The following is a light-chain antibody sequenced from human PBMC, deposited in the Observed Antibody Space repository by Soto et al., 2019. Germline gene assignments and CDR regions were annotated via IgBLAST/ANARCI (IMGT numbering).Light chain of an antibody. V-gene: IGLV2-14*01. CDR2: EVS. CDR1: SSDIGAYTY. J-gene: IGLJ3*02. CDR3: TSYSDSKTGV. Sequence: QSALTQPASVSGSPGQSITISCTGTSSDIGAYTYVSWYQHPPDKAPKLIIYEVSNRPSGVSNRFSGSKSGNVASLTISGLQAEDEADYYCTSYSDSKTGVFGGGTKVTV.